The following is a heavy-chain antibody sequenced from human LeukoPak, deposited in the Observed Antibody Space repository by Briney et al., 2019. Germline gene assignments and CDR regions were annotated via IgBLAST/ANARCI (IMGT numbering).Heavy chain of an antibody. CDR1: GFTFSSYS. J-gene: IGHJ3*02. CDR2: ISSSSSYT. CDR3: ARDPGYYGSGSYSNDAFDI. D-gene: IGHD3-10*01. V-gene: IGHV3-21*01. Sequence: PGGSLRLSCAASGFTFSSYSMNWVRQAPGKGLEWVSSISSSSSYTYYADSVKGRFTISRDNAKNSLYLQMNSLRAEDTAVYYCARDPGYYGSGSYSNDAFDIWGQGTMVTVSS.